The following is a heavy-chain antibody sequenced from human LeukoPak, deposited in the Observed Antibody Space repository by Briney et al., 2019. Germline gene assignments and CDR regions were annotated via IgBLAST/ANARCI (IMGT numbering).Heavy chain of an antibody. Sequence: GGSLRLSCAASGFTFSSYSMHWVRQAPGKGLEWVAFIRYDGSNKYYADSVKGRFTISRDNSKNTLYLQMNSLRAEDTAVYYCARVGWPLEYAFDIWGQGTMVTVSS. J-gene: IGHJ3*02. CDR3: ARVGWPLEYAFDI. V-gene: IGHV3-30*02. D-gene: IGHD1-26*01. CDR2: IRYDGSNK. CDR1: GFTFSSYS.